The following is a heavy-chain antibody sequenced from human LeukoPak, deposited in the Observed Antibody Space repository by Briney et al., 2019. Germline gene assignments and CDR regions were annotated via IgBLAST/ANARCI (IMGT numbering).Heavy chain of an antibody. V-gene: IGHV1-24*01. D-gene: IGHD3-9*01. Sequence: GASVKVSCKVSGYTLTELSMYWVRQAPGKGLEWMGGFDPEDGETIYAQKFQGRVTITADKSTSTAYMELRSLRSDDTAVYYCARDPDYDILTGYGGDFYLCYWGQGTLVTVSS. J-gene: IGHJ4*02. CDR1: GYTLTELS. CDR2: FDPEDGET. CDR3: ARDPDYDILTGYGGDFYLCY.